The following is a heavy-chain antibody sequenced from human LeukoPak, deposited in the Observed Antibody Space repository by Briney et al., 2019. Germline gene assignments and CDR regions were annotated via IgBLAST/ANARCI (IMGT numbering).Heavy chain of an antibody. CDR2: IKQDGGEK. CDR3: ARDLGYYDSSGYFSPFDY. D-gene: IGHD3-22*01. Sequence: GGSLRLSCAASGFIFSNYWMTWVRHAPGKGLEWVATIKQDGGEKYYVDSVKGRFTISRDNAKNSLYLQMNSLRAEDTAVYYCARDLGYYDSSGYFSPFDYWGQGTLVTVSS. V-gene: IGHV3-7*01. CDR1: GFIFSNYW. J-gene: IGHJ4*02.